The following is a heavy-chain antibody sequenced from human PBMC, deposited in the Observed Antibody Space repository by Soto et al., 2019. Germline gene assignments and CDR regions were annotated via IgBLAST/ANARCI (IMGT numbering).Heavy chain of an antibody. CDR2: ITRGGET. CDR3: AREETAWPLDYGLEV. V-gene: IGHV3-21*01. CDR1: VFTFGTYS. Sequence: VGSLRLSCVSSVFTFGTYSMHCVRHAPGKWLEWVSSITRGGETYYAESVKGRLTISRDYAKNSVSLQMNSLRVEDTAVYYCAREETAWPLDYGLEVWGQGTTVNVS. J-gene: IGHJ6*01. D-gene: IGHD2-21*02.